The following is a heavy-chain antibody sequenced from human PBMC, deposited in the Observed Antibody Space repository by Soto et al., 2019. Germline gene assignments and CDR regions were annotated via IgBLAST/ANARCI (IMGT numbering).Heavy chain of an antibody. CDR2: ISSSGSTI. Sequence: GGSLRLSCAASGFTFSDYYMSWIRQAPGKGLEWVSYISSSGSTIYYADSVKGRFTISRDNAKNSLYLQMNSLRAEDTAVYYCARVGITFGGVIVNDAFDIWGQGTMVTVSS. CDR1: GFTFSDYY. D-gene: IGHD3-16*02. V-gene: IGHV3-11*01. CDR3: ARVGITFGGVIVNDAFDI. J-gene: IGHJ3*02.